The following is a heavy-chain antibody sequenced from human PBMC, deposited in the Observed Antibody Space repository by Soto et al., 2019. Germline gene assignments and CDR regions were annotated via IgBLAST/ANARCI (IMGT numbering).Heavy chain of an antibody. D-gene: IGHD1-1*01. J-gene: IGHJ5*02. CDR1: GFSISSSA. CDR2: IAYDGSNR. V-gene: IGHV3-30*04. CDR3: ARDLQAGTDNVNWFAP. Sequence: QVQLVESGGGVVQPGRSLRLSCAASGFSISSSAMHWVRQAPGKGLEWVAVIAYDGSNRWYADSAKGRFTISRDNSKNTVYLQMSSLRGEDTAVYYCARDLQAGTDNVNWFAPWGQGTVFTVSS.